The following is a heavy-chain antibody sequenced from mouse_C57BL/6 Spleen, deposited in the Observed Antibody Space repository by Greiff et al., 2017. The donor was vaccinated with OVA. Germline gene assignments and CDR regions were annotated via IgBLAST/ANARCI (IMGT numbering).Heavy chain of an antibody. J-gene: IGHJ4*01. V-gene: IGHV3-6*01. D-gene: IGHD2-3*01. CDR2: ISYDGSN. CDR3: AVIYDGYYEDYAMDY. Sequence: EVQVVESGPGLVKPSQSLSLTCSVTGYSITSGYYWNWIRQFPGNKLEWMGYISYDGSNNYNPSLKNRIAITRDTSKNQFFLKLNSVTTEDTATYYCAVIYDGYYEDYAMDYWGQGTSVTVSS. CDR1: GYSITSGYY.